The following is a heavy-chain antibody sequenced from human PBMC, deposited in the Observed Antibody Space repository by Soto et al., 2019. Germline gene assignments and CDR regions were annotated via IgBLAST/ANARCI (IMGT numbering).Heavy chain of an antibody. CDR2: ISDSGSKT. V-gene: IGHV3-23*01. Sequence: EVQLLQSGGGLVQPGGSLRLSCAASGFMFTTYAMSWVRKAPGKGLDWVSVISDSGSKTYYADSVKGRFSISRDNSTNTLYLRMNSLRVDDTAVYYCAQDCLGTYRPDCCEFWGQGTLVSVSS. CDR3: AQDCLGTYRPDCCEF. D-gene: IGHD2-21*01. CDR1: GFMFTTYA. J-gene: IGHJ4*02.